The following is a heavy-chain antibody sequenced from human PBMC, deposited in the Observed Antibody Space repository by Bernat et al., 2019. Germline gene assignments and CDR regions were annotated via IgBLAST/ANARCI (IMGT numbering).Heavy chain of an antibody. CDR1: GFTFSSYA. Sequence: EVQLLESGGGLVQPGGSLRLSCAASGFTFSSYAMSWVRQAPGKGLEWVSAISGSGGGGTTSYADSVKGRFTISRDNSKNTLYLQMNSLRAEDTAIYYCAKQLYGGADYWGQGTLVTVSS. J-gene: IGHJ4*02. CDR2: ISGSGGGGTT. CDR3: AKQLYGGADY. V-gene: IGHV3-23*01. D-gene: IGHD4-23*01.